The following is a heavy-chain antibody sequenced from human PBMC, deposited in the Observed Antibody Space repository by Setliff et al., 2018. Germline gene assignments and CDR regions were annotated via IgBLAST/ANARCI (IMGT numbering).Heavy chain of an antibody. CDR3: ARELYYYGSGSWTFDP. D-gene: IGHD3-10*01. Sequence: SETLSLTCTVSGGSISSGGYYWSWIRQRPGKGLEWIGYIYYSGSTYYNPSLKSRVTISVDTSKNLFSLKLSSVTAADTAVYYCARELYYYGSGSWTFDPWGQGTLVTVSS. V-gene: IGHV4-31*03. CDR2: IYYSGST. CDR1: GGSISSGGYY. J-gene: IGHJ5*02.